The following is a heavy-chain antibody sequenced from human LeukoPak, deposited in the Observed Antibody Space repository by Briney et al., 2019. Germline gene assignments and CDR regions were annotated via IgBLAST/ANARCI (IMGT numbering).Heavy chain of an antibody. CDR3: ARESPVSGWFFDY. CDR2: IYTSGST. CDR1: GGSFSGYY. V-gene: IGHV4-4*07. Sequence: SETLSLTCAVYGGSFSGYYWSWIRQPAGKRLEWIGRIYTSGSTNYYPSLKSRVTMSVDTSKNQFSLKLSSVTAADTAVYSCARESPVSGWFFDYWGHRTLVTVSS. J-gene: IGHJ4*01. D-gene: IGHD6-19*01.